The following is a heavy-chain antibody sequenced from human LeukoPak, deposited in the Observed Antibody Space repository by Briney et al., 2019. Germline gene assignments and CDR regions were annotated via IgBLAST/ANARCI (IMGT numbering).Heavy chain of an antibody. V-gene: IGHV3-9*01. D-gene: IGHD6-13*01. CDR2: ITWNSDNI. J-gene: IGHJ6*03. Sequence: GRSLRLSCAASGFTFDDYAMHWVRQAPGKGLEWVSGITWNSDNIEYADSVKGRFTISRDNAKNSLYLQMNSLRAEDTAVYYCARGKYSSSWNYYYYMDVWGKGTTVTISS. CDR1: GFTFDDYA. CDR3: ARGKYSSSWNYYYYMDV.